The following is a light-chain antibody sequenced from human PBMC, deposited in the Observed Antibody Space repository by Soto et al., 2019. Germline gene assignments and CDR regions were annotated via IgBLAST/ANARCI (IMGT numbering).Light chain of an antibody. Sequence: EIVMTQSPATLSVSPGERATLSCRASQSVSGSLALYQQKPGQAPKLLIYGASTRATGIPARFSGSGSGTEFTLTISSLQSEDFAVYYCQQYNNWPLYTFGQGTKLEIK. CDR2: GAS. J-gene: IGKJ2*01. CDR1: QSVSGS. CDR3: QQYNNWPLYT. V-gene: IGKV3-15*01.